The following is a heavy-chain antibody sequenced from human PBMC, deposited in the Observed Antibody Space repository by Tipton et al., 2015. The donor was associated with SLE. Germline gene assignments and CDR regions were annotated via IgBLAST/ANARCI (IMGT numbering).Heavy chain of an antibody. J-gene: IGHJ3*02. CDR2: IYYSGST. CDR1: GGSFSSYY. D-gene: IGHD3-16*01. CDR3: ARETEYDYVWGSYPDI. Sequence: TLSLTCAVYGGSFSSYYWSWIRQPPGKGLEWIGYIYYSGSTNYNPSLKSRVTISVDTSKNQFSLKLSSVTAADTAVYYCARETEYDYVWGSYPDIWGQGTMVTVSS. V-gene: IGHV4-59*01.